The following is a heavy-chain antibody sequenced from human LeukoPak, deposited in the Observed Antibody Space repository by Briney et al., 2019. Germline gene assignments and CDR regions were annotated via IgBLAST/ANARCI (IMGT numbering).Heavy chain of an antibody. V-gene: IGHV4-34*01. J-gene: IGHJ5*02. CDR2: INHGGTS. CDR3: ARGGRGARRFKAGNWFDP. D-gene: IGHD3-10*01. CDR1: GGSFSGHF. Sequence: SETLSLTCAVYGGSFSGHFWISIRQPPGKGLEWIGEINHGGTSNYSPSLKSRATISADTSKNQFSLNLNSVTAADTAVYYCARGGRGARRFKAGNWFDPWGQGTLVTVFS.